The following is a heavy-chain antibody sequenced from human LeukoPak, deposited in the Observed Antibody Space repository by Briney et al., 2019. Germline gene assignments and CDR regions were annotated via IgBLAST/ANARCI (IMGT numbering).Heavy chain of an antibody. CDR1: GFTFSSYA. V-gene: IGHV3-23*01. D-gene: IGHD1-14*01. Sequence: AGGSLRLSCAASGFTFSSYAMSWVRQAPGKGLEWVSAISGSGGSTYYADSVKGRFTISRDNSKNTLYLQMNSLRAEDTAVYYCARDSGRGGSSFWGQGTLVTVSS. CDR2: ISGSGGST. CDR3: ARDSGRGGSSF. J-gene: IGHJ4*02.